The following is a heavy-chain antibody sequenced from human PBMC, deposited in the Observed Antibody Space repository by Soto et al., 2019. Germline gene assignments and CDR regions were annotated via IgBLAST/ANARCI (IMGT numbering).Heavy chain of an antibody. CDR1: GFTFSSYS. J-gene: IGHJ3*02. V-gene: IGHV3-21*01. D-gene: IGHD1-7*01. Sequence: GGSLRLSCAASGFTFSSYSMNWVRQAPGKGLEWVSSISSSSSYIYYADSVKGRFTISRDNAKNSLYLQMNSLRAEDTAVYYRARDASRTRPGAFDIWGQGTMVTVSS. CDR3: ARDASRTRPGAFDI. CDR2: ISSSSSYI.